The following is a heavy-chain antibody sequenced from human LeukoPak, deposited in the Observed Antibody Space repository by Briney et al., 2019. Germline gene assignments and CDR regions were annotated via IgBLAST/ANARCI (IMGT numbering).Heavy chain of an antibody. CDR3: ARNRMGSDYYYYYIDV. Sequence: SVKVSSKASGGTFSSYAISWVRQAPGQGLQWMGRIIPIFGTANYAQKFQGRVTITTDESTSTAYMELSSLRSEDTAVYYCARNRMGSDYYYYYIDVWGKGNTVTVSS. CDR1: GGTFSSYA. CDR2: IIPIFGTA. V-gene: IGHV1-69*05. D-gene: IGHD3-10*01. J-gene: IGHJ6*03.